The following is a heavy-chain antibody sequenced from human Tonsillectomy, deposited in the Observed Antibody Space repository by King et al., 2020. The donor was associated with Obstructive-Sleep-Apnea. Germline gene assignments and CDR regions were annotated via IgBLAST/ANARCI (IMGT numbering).Heavy chain of an antibody. CDR1: GYTFTSYY. D-gene: IGHD6-6*01. CDR3: ARMPTSIAAPRAADGMDV. CDR2: INPSGGST. J-gene: IGHJ6*02. V-gene: IGHV1-46*01. Sequence: VQLVESGAEVKNPGASVKVSCKASGYTFTSYYMHWVRQAPGQGLEWMGIINPSGGSTSYAQKFQGRVTMTRDTSTSTVYMELSSLRSEDTAVYYCARMPTSIAAPRAADGMDVWGQGTTVTVSS.